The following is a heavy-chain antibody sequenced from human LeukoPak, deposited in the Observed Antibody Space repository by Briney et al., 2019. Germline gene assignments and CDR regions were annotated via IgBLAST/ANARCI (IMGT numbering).Heavy chain of an antibody. D-gene: IGHD3-22*01. Sequence: SQTLSLTCAISGDSVSSNSAAWNWIRPSPSRGLEWRGRTYYRSKWYNDYAVSVKSRIIINPDTSKTPFSLQLNSVTPEDTAVYYCARGLHFRLWDSSDYYPYWGQGTLVTVSS. V-gene: IGHV6-1*01. J-gene: IGHJ4*02. CDR3: ARGLHFRLWDSSDYYPY. CDR2: TYYRSKWYN. CDR1: GDSVSSNSAA.